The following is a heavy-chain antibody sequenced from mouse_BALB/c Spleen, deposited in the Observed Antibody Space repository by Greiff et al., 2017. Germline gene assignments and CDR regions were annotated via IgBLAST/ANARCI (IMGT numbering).Heavy chain of an antibody. CDR1: GYTFTSYW. CDR3: ARNRDSSGPYYAMDY. CDR2: INPSTGYT. D-gene: IGHD3-2*01. Sequence: QVQLKQSGAELAKPGASVKMSCKASGYTFTSYWMHWVKQRPGQGLEWIGYINPSTGYTEYNQKFKDKATLTADKSSSTAYMQLSSLTSEDSAVYYCARNRDSSGPYYAMDYWGQGTSVTVSS. J-gene: IGHJ4*01. V-gene: IGHV1-7*01.